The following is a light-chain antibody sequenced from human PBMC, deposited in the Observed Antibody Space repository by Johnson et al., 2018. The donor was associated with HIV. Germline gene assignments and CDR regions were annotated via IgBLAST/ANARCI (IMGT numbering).Light chain of an antibody. CDR3: ATWSCSLN. CDR2: ENN. CDR1: SSNIGNNY. Sequence: QSVLTQPPSVSAAPGQKVTISCSGSSSNIGNNYVSWYQQLPGTAPKLLIYENNKRPSGIPDRFSGAKSGTSATLSITGLQTGDEGDYYCATWSCSLNFGTGTKFTVL. J-gene: IGLJ1*01. V-gene: IGLV1-51*02.